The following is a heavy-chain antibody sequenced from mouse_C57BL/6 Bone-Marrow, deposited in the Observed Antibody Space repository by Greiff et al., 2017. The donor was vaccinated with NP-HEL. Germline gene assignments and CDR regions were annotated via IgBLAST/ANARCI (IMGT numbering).Heavy chain of an antibody. J-gene: IGHJ1*03. D-gene: IGHD2-5*01. CDR3: TLAYYSNQGYFDV. V-gene: IGHV14-4*01. CDR1: GFNIKDDY. Sequence: DVQLQESGAELVRPGASVKLSCTASGFNIKDDYMHWVKQRPEQGLEWIGWIDPENGDTEYASKFQGKATITADTSSNTAYLQLSSLTSEDTAVYYCTLAYYSNQGYFDVWGTGTTVTVSS. CDR2: IDPENGDT.